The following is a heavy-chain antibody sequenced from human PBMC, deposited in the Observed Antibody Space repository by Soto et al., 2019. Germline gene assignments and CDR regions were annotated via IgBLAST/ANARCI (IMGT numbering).Heavy chain of an antibody. Sequence: GGSMRLPCAASGFTLKESPMNWVRKAPGKGLDWVASISDAGDSTCYAESLRGRLSISRDNAKNTLYLQMSSLRGEDTAVYYCAKGRGSGWAWYFDNWGQGTLFTVSS. V-gene: IGHV3-23*01. CDR3: AKGRGSGWAWYFDN. J-gene: IGHJ4*02. CDR2: ISDAGDST. D-gene: IGHD6-19*01. CDR1: GFTLKESP.